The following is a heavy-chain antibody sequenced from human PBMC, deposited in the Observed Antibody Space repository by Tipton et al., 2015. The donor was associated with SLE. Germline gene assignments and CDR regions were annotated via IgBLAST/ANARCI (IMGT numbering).Heavy chain of an antibody. D-gene: IGHD1-26*01. CDR3: AREGSYYDFDY. V-gene: IGHV3-11*04. CDR1: TSGGYY. J-gene: IGHJ4*02. CDR2: ISSSGSTI. Sequence: TSGGYYWSWIRQHPGKGLEWVSYISSSGSTIYYADSVKGRFTISRDNAKNSLYLQMNSLRAEDTAVYYCAREGSYYDFDYWGQGTLVTVSS.